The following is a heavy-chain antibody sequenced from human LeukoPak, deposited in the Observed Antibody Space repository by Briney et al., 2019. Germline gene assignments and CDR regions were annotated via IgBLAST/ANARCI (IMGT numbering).Heavy chain of an antibody. V-gene: IGHV3-33*01. CDR2: IWYDGSNK. CDR1: GFTFSSYG. J-gene: IGHJ6*02. D-gene: IGHD5/OR15-5a*01. CDR3: ARDLRWLVTPYYGMDV. Sequence: GGSLRLSCAASGFTFSSYGMHWVRQAPGKGPEWVAVIWYDGSNKYYADSVKGRFTISRDNSKNTLYLQMNSLRAEDTAVYYCARDLRWLVTPYYGMDVWGQGTTVTVSS.